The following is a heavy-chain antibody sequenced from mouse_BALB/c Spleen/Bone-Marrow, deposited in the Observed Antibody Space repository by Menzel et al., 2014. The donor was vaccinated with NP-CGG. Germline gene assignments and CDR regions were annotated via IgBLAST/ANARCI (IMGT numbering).Heavy chain of an antibody. D-gene: IGHD2-2*01. Sequence: VHLQQSGAELVKPGASVKLSCTASGFNIKDTYMHWVKQRPEQGLEWIGRIDPANGNTKYDPKFQGKATITADPSSNTAYLQLSSLTSEDTAYYYCAGGWLPPYAMDYWGQGTSVTVSS. V-gene: IGHV14-3*02. CDR1: GFNIKDTY. CDR2: IDPANGNT. J-gene: IGHJ4*01. CDR3: AGGWLPPYAMDY.